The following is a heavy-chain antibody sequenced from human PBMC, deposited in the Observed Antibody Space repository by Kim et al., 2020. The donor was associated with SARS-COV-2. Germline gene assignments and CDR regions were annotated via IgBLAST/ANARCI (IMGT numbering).Heavy chain of an antibody. CDR2: ISTSGST. CDR1: GGSISSGSYY. D-gene: IGHD4-17*01. Sequence: SETLSLTCTVSGGSISSGSYYWSWIRQPAGKGLEWIGRISTSGSTNYNPSLKSRVTISVDTSKNQFSLKLSSVTAADMAVYYCARATVTTVLYYYYYGMDVWGQGTTVTVSS. J-gene: IGHJ6*02. CDR3: ARATVTTVLYYYYYGMDV. V-gene: IGHV4-61*02.